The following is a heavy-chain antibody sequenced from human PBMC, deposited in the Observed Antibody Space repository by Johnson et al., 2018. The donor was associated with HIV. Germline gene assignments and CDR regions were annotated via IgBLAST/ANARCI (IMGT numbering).Heavy chain of an antibody. J-gene: IGHJ3*02. CDR2: ISSDGTNT. Sequence: QVQLVESGGGVVQPGRSLRLSCAASGFTFSSNAIHWVRQAPGKGLEWVAVISSDGTNTYYTDSVNGRFTISIDNTKNTVSLQMIILRPKDTGVYYCASGVTPRAPLRIWGQGTMVTVSS. D-gene: IGHD2-21*02. CDR3: ASGVTPRAPLRI. CDR1: GFTFSSNA. V-gene: IGHV3-30*04.